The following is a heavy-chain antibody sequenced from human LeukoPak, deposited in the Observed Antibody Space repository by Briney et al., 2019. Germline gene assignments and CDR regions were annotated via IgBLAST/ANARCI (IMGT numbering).Heavy chain of an antibody. CDR3: ARGPPRMLLWFGELLSGKYYYYYMDV. D-gene: IGHD3-10*01. CDR1: GGTFSSYA. Sequence: ASVKVSCKASGGTFSSYAISWVRQAPGQGLEWMGGIIPIFGTANYAQKFQGRVTITADKSTSTAYMELSSLRSEDTAVYYCARGPPRMLLWFGELLSGKYYYYYMDVWGKGTTVTVSS. CDR2: IIPIFGTA. J-gene: IGHJ6*03. V-gene: IGHV1-69*06.